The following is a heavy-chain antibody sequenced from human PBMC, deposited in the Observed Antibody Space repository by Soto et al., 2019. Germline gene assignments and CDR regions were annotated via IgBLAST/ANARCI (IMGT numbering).Heavy chain of an antibody. D-gene: IGHD3-10*01. CDR3: TKGRGAAPAAANDY. Sequence: PGGSLRLSCVAAGFTFDDYAMHWVRQTPGKGLEWVSSINWNGENIFYADSVKGRFTVSRDNAKNSLSLQMNSLRLEDTAFYYCTKGRGAAPAAANDYWGQGT. CDR2: INWNGENI. J-gene: IGHJ4*02. V-gene: IGHV3-9*01. CDR1: GFTFDDYA.